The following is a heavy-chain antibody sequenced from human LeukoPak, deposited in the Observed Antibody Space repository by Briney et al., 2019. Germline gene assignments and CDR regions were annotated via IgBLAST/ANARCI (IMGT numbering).Heavy chain of an antibody. V-gene: IGHV1-2*02. J-gene: IGHJ6*03. CDR1: GYTFTGYY. CDR3: ARGLGGYYYYMDV. D-gene: IGHD3-10*01. CDR2: INPNSGGT. Sequence: ASVKLSCKASGYTFTGYYMHWVRQAPGQGLEWMGCINPNSGGTNYAQKFQGRVTMTRDTSISTAYMELSRLRSDDTAVYYCARGLGGYYYYMDVWGKGTTVTVSS.